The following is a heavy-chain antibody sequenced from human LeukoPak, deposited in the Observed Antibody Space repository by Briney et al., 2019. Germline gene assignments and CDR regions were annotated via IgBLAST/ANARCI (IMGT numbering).Heavy chain of an antibody. J-gene: IGHJ4*02. Sequence: SGTLSLTCTVSGGSVSSGSYYWSWIRQPPGKGLEWIGYIYYSGSTKYNPSLKSRVTISVDTSKNQFSLKLSSVTAADTAVYYCARRGYASSWSFDYWGQGTLVTVSS. CDR2: IYYSGST. CDR1: GGSVSSGSYY. D-gene: IGHD6-13*01. CDR3: ARRGYASSWSFDY. V-gene: IGHV4-61*01.